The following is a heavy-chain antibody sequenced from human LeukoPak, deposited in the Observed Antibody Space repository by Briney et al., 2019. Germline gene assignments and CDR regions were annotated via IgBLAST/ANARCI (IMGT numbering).Heavy chain of an antibody. V-gene: IGHV3-9*01. J-gene: IGHJ5*02. CDR1: GFNFDDYA. CDR3: AKDIAAAPHNWFDP. D-gene: IGHD6-6*01. Sequence: SGRSLRLSCAVSGFNFDDYAMHWVRQAPGKGLEWVSGISWNSGSIGYADSVKGRFTISRDNAKNSLYLQMNSLRAEDTALYYCAKDIAAAPHNWFDPWGQGTLVTVSS. CDR2: ISWNSGSI.